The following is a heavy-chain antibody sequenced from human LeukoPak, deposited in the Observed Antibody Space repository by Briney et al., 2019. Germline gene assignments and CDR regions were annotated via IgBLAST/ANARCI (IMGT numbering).Heavy chain of an antibody. Sequence: GGSLRLSCAASGFSFSNYAMSWVRQAPGKGLEWVSAITTDGAHTYYADSVRGRFTISRDNSNNTLYLQMNSLRAEDTAVYYCAKESCTSRCNFDYWGQGTLVTVSS. CDR2: ITTDGAHT. J-gene: IGHJ4*02. D-gene: IGHD2-2*01. CDR1: GFSFSNYA. CDR3: AKESCTSRCNFDY. V-gene: IGHV3-23*01.